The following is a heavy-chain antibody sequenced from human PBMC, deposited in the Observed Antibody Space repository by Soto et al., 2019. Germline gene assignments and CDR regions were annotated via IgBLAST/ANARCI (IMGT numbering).Heavy chain of an antibody. CDR3: ARGGSLYWYFDP. Sequence: ASVKVSCKASGGTFSSYAISWVRQAPGQGLEWMGWINAGNGNTKYSRKFQGRVTITRDTSASTAYMELSSLRSEDTAVYYCARGGSLYWYFDPWGRGTLVTSPQ. CDR2: INAGNGNT. V-gene: IGHV1-3*01. D-gene: IGHD1-26*01. J-gene: IGHJ2*01. CDR1: GGTFSSYA.